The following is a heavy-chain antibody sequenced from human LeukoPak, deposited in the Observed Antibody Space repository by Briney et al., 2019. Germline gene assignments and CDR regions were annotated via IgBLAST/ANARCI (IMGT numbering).Heavy chain of an antibody. CDR1: GFTFSSYD. Sequence: GRSLRLSCAASGFTFSSYDMHWVRQAPGKGLEWVSVISYDGSNKYHADSVKGRFTISRDNSKHTLYLKMDSLTTQDTAGYYCASGDDTSGYYYLFDYWGQGTMVTVSS. CDR2: ISYDGSNK. CDR3: ASGDDTSGYYYLFDY. J-gene: IGHJ4*02. D-gene: IGHD3-22*01. V-gene: IGHV3-30-3*01.